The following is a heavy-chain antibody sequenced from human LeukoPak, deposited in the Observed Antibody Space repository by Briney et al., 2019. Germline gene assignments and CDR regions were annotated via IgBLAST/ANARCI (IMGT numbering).Heavy chain of an antibody. Sequence: SETLSLTCTVSGGSISSGVYYWSWIRQPPGKGLEWIGYIYYSGSTYYNPSLKSRVTISVDTSKNQFSLKLSSVTAADTAVYYCARVAVINSWGNWFDPWGQGTLVTVSS. CDR3: ARVAVINSWGNWFDP. D-gene: IGHD3-22*01. CDR1: GGSISSGVYY. V-gene: IGHV4-30-4*01. CDR2: IYYSGST. J-gene: IGHJ5*02.